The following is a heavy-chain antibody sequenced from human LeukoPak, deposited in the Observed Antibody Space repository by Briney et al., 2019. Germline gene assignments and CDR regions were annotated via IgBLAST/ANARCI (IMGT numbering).Heavy chain of an antibody. Sequence: SGALSLTCAVSGGSISTNNWWSWVRQPPGKGLEWIGEIYHTGSTNYSPSLRSRVTMSIDKSNNQFSLNLNSVTAADTAVYYCAKSGDYLWDYWGQGTLVTVSS. CDR3: AKSGDYLWDY. CDR2: IYHTGST. D-gene: IGHD3-16*01. J-gene: IGHJ4*02. V-gene: IGHV4-4*02. CDR1: GGSISTNNW.